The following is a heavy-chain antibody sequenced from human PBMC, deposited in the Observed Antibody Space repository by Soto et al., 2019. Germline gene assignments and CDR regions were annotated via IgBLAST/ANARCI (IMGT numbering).Heavy chain of an antibody. Sequence: SETLSLTCTVSGGSISSYYWSWIRQPPGKGLEWIGYIYYSGSTNYNPSLKSRVTISVDTSKNQFSLKLSSVTAADTAVYYCARGAGGSSWYYYGMDVWGQGTTVTVSS. CDR1: GGSISSYY. D-gene: IGHD6-13*01. CDR2: IYYSGST. V-gene: IGHV4-59*12. J-gene: IGHJ6*02. CDR3: ARGAGGSSWYYYGMDV.